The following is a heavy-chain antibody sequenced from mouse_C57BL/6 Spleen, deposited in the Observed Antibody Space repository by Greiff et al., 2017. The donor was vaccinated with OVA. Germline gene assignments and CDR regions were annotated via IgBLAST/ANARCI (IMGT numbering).Heavy chain of an antibody. CDR3: AREGTTVVGAY. V-gene: IGHV3-6*01. CDR2: ISYDGSN. J-gene: IGHJ3*01. D-gene: IGHD1-1*01. CDR1: GYSITSGYY. Sequence: VQLQQSGPGLVKPSQSLSLTCSVTGYSITSGYYWNWIRQFPGNKLEWMGYISYDGSNNYNPSLKNRISITRDTSKNQFFLKLNSVTTEDTATYYCAREGTTVVGAYWGQGTLVTVSA.